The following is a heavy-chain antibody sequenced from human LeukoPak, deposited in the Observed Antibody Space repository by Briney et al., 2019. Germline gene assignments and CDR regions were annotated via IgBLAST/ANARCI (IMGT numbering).Heavy chain of an antibody. CDR2: ISYDGSNK. CDR1: GFTFSSYG. J-gene: IGHJ4*02. CDR3: AKEMYDY. Sequence: GGSLRLSCAASGFTFSSYGMHWVRQAPGKGLEWVAVISYDGSNKYYADSVKGRFTISRDNSKNTLYLQMNSLRAGDTAVYYCAKEMYDYWGQGTLVTVSS. V-gene: IGHV3-30*18.